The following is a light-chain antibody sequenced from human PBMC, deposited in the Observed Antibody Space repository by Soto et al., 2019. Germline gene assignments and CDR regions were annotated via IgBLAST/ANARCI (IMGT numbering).Light chain of an antibody. CDR3: AAWDDSLHGV. Sequence: QSVLTQPHSASGTPEQRVTISCSGSSSNIGSNTVSWYQQLPGTAPKLLIYSNNQRPSGVPDRFSGSKSGTSASLAISGLQCEDEADYYCAAWDDSLHGVFGGGTKLTVL. V-gene: IGLV1-44*01. CDR2: SNN. J-gene: IGLJ2*01. CDR1: SSNIGSNT.